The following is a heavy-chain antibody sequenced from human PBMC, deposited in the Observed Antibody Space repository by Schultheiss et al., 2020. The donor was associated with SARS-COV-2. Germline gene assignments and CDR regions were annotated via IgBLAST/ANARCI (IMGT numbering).Heavy chain of an antibody. D-gene: IGHD6-19*01. Sequence: GESLKISCAASGFTFGIYALTWVRQPPGKGLEWVSAISGSGDNTYYADSVKGRFTISRDNAKNSLYLQMNSLRAEDTAVYYCALIAVAGPTAPNWFDPWGQGTLVTVSS. CDR2: ISGSGDNT. J-gene: IGHJ5*02. CDR3: ALIAVAGPTAPNWFDP. CDR1: GFTFGIYA. V-gene: IGHV3-23*01.